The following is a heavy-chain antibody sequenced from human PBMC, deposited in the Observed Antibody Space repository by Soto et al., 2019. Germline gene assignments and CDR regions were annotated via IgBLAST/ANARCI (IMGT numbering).Heavy chain of an antibody. CDR1: GFTFSSYG. CDR2: IWYDGSNK. D-gene: IGHD3-10*01. CDR3: ARASMVRGATFDY. V-gene: IGHV3-33*01. J-gene: IGHJ4*02. Sequence: GGSLKLSCAASGFTFSSYGMHWVRQAPGKGLEWVAVIWYDGSNKYYADSVKGRFTISRDNSKNTLHLQMNSLRAEDTAVYYCARASMVRGATFDYWGQGTLVTVSA.